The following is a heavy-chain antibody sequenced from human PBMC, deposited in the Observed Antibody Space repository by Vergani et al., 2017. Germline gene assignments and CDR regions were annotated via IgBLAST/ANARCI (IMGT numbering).Heavy chain of an antibody. V-gene: IGHV3-66*02. J-gene: IGHJ5*02. D-gene: IGHD3-10*01. Sequence: ELQLVESGGGLVQPGGSLRLFCAASGSTVSCKYITWVRQAPGKGLEWVSHIYSGDETYYADSVKGRVTISRDTSKNTLHLQINNLRVEDTAVYYCARGNYYGSGTYVDPWGQGTLVTVSS. CDR3: ARGNYYGSGTYVDP. CDR1: GSTVSCKY. CDR2: IYSGDET.